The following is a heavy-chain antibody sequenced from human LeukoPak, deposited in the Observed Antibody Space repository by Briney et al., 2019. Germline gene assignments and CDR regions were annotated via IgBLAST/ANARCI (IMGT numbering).Heavy chain of an antibody. CDR2: IYYSGGT. D-gene: IGHD3-10*01. J-gene: IGHJ3*02. CDR1: GVSISSFY. Sequence: PSETLSLTCTVSGVSISSFYWTWIRQPPGKGLEWIGYIYYSGGTHYNPSLNNRVTISIDTSKNQFSLKLSSLTAADTAVYYCARRRNYGSTYYYAFDIWGQGTMVTVSS. V-gene: IGHV4-59*08. CDR3: ARRRNYGSTYYYAFDI.